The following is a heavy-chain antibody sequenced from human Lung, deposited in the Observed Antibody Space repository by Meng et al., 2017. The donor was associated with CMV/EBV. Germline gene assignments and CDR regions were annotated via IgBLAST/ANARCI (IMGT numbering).Heavy chain of an antibody. V-gene: IGHV4-59*01. J-gene: IGHJ3*02. Sequence: SDTLSLXXTVSGASIISNYWSWSRRPPGKGLEYIGSISYTGYIEYNPSLKGRVTISLDTSKNHFSLKLTSVTAADTAMYYCAGPDDMGSSPHDPFDMWGQGXMVTVSS. CDR2: ISYTGYI. CDR1: GASIISNY. D-gene: IGHD1-1*01. CDR3: AGPDDMGSSPHDPFDM.